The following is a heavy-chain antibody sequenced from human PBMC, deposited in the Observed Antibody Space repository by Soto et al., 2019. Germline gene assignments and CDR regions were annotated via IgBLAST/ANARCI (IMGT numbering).Heavy chain of an antibody. Sequence: QVQLVQSGAELKKPGSSVKVSCEASGGSFISYSFTWVRQAPGQGLEWMGRIIPIQNKANYALKVQDRVTITADRSTRTAYMELRSLRPEDTAVYYCAKSLLFVDHAYMDVWGKGTPVTVSS. V-gene: IGHV1-69*02. D-gene: IGHD2-15*01. CDR2: IIPIQNKA. CDR1: GGSFISYS. J-gene: IGHJ6*03. CDR3: AKSLLFVDHAYMDV.